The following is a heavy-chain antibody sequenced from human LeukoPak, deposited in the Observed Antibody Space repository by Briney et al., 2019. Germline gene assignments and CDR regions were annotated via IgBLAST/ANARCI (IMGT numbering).Heavy chain of an antibody. CDR2: ISSSGSTI. V-gene: IGHV3-48*03. CDR1: GFTFSSYE. J-gene: IGHJ4*02. Sequence: GGSLRLSCAASGFTFSSYEMNWVRQAPGKGLEWVSYISSSGSTIYYADSVKGRFTISRDNAKNSLYLQMNSLRAEDTAVYYCARGNLWFGELVYWGQGTLVTVSS. CDR3: ARGNLWFGELVY. D-gene: IGHD3-10*01.